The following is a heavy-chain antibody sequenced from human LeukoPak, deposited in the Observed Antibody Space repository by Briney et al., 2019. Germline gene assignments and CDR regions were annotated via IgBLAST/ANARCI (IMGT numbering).Heavy chain of an antibody. CDR3: ARGTVFSITIFEGDYFDY. V-gene: IGHV1-46*01. Sequence: GASVTVSCTASGYTSTSYYMHWVRQAPGQGLEWMGIINPSGGSTSYAQKFQGRVTMTRDTSTSTVYMELSSLRSEDTAVYYCARGTVFSITIFEGDYFDYWGQGTLVTVSS. CDR1: GYTSTSYY. CDR2: INPSGGST. D-gene: IGHD3-3*01. J-gene: IGHJ4*02.